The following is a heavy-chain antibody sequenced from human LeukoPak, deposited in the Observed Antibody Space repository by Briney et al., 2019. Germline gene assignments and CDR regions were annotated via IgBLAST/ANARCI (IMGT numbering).Heavy chain of an antibody. CDR3: ARRIIGTTSDSFDS. Sequence: SETLSLTCTVSGGSISSYYWSWIRQPPGKGLEWIGYIHYSGSTHYNPSLKSRVTISVDTSKNQFSLKLSSVTAADTAVYYCARRIIGTTSDSFDSWGQGTLITVSS. J-gene: IGHJ4*02. CDR1: GGSISSYY. D-gene: IGHD1-20*01. V-gene: IGHV4-59*08. CDR2: IHYSGST.